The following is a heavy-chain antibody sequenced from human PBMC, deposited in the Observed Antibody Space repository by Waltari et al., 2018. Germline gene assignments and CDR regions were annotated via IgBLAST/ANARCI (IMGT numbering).Heavy chain of an antibody. CDR3: ATNPLLEYSSSSPFDY. CDR2: ISSSSSTI. Sequence: EVQLVESGGGLVQPGGSLRLSCAASGFTFSSYSMNWVRQAPGKGLEWVSYISSSSSTIYYADSVKGRFTISRDNAKNSLYLQMNSLRAEDTAVYYCATNPLLEYSSSSPFDYWGQGTLVTVSS. D-gene: IGHD6-6*01. CDR1: GFTFSSYS. V-gene: IGHV3-48*01. J-gene: IGHJ4*02.